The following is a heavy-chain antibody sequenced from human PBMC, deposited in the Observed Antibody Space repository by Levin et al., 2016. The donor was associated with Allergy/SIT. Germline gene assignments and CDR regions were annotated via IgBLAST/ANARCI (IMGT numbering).Heavy chain of an antibody. V-gene: IGHV4-61*08. Sequence: SETLSLTCTVSGGSISSGGYYWSWIRQHPGKGLEWIGYIYYSGSTNYNPSLKSRVTISVDTSKNQFSLKLSSVTAADTAVYYCARSSSIAAAGFGYYYYYYMDVWGKGTTVTVSS. J-gene: IGHJ6*03. D-gene: IGHD6-13*01. CDR1: GGSISSGGYY. CDR3: ARSSSIAAAGFGYYYYYYMDV. CDR2: IYYSGST.